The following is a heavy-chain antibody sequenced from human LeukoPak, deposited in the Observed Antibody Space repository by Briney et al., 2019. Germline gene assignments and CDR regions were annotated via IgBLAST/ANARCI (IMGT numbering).Heavy chain of an antibody. V-gene: IGHV1-2*02. CDR1: GYTFTGYY. CDR2: INPNSGGT. J-gene: IGHJ4*02. Sequence: ASVKVSCKASGYTFTGYYLHWVRQAPGQGLEWMGWINPNSGGTNYAPKFQGRVTMTRDTSISTAFMDLSRLTSDDTALYYCARVCSGSYGCDYWGQGTLVTVSS. D-gene: IGHD1-26*01. CDR3: ARVCSGSYGCDY.